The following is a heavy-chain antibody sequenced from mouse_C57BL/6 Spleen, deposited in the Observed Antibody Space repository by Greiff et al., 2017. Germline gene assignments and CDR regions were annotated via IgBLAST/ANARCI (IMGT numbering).Heavy chain of an antibody. V-gene: IGHV1-80*01. D-gene: IGHD4-1*02. CDR1: GYAFSSYW. Sequence: QVQLQQSGAELVKPGASVKISCKASGYAFSSYWMNWVKQRPGKGLEWIGQIYPGDGDTNSNGKFKGKATLTADKSSSTAYMQRSSLTSEDSAVYFCARSPTGPFFDYWGQGTTLTVSA. CDR2: IYPGDGDT. J-gene: IGHJ2*01. CDR3: ARSPTGPFFDY.